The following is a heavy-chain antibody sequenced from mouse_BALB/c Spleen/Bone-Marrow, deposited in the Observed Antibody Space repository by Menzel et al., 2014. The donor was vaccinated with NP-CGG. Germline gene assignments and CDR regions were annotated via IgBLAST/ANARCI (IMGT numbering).Heavy chain of an antibody. Sequence: VKLLESGAELMKPGASVKISCKATGYTFSSYWMEWVKQRPGHGLEWIGEILPGSGSTNYNEKFKGKATFTADTSSNTAYKQLSSLTSEDSAVYYCAREFAYWGQGTLVTVSA. V-gene: IGHV1-9*01. CDR1: GYTFSSYW. J-gene: IGHJ3*01. CDR3: AREFAY. CDR2: ILPGSGST.